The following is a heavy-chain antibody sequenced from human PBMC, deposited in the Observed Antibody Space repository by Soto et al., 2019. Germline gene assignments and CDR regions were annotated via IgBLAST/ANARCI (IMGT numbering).Heavy chain of an antibody. J-gene: IGHJ6*02. CDR1: GFTFSNAW. CDR3: TTVTVTTDYYYYGMDV. CDR2: IKSKADGGTT. Sequence: GGSLRLSCADSGFTFSNAWMSWVRQAPGKGLEWVGRIKSKADGGTTDYATTVKGRFTISRDDSKNTLYLQMNSLKTEDTAVYYCTTVTVTTDYYYYGMDVWGQGTTVTVSS. V-gene: IGHV3-15*01. D-gene: IGHD4-17*01.